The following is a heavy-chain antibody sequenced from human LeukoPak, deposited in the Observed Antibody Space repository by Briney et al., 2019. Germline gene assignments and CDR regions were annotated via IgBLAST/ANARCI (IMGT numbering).Heavy chain of an antibody. CDR1: GFTFSNYN. CDR2: ISSSSSYI. D-gene: IGHD3-16*02. V-gene: IGHV3-21*01. Sequence: GGSLRLSCAASGFTFSNYNMNWVRQAPGKGLEWVSSISSSSSYIYYADSVKGRFTISRDNAKSSLYLQMNSLRAEDTAVYYCAKGPSVWGSYRYFDYWGQGTLVTVSS. CDR3: AKGPSVWGSYRYFDY. J-gene: IGHJ4*02.